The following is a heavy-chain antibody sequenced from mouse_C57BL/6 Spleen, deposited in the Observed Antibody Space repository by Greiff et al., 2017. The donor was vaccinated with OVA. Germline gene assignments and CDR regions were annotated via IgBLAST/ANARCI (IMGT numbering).Heavy chain of an antibody. D-gene: IGHD2-4*01. CDR3: ARHYDYDADY. Sequence: VQLQQPGAELVKPGASVKLSCKASGYTFTSYWMQWVKQRPGQGLEWIGEIDPSDSYTNYNQKFKGKATLTVDTSSSTAYMQLSSLTSEDSAVYYCARHYDYDADYWGQGTTLTVSS. V-gene: IGHV1-50*01. CDR2: IDPSDSYT. J-gene: IGHJ2*01. CDR1: GYTFTSYW.